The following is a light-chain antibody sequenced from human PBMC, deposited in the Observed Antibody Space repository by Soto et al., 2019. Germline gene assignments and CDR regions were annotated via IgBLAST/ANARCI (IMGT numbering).Light chain of an antibody. CDR3: SSYAGINNLGV. V-gene: IGLV2-8*01. CDR2: EVN. CDR1: SSDVGGYKY. Sequence: QSALTQPPSASGSPGQSVTISCTGTSSDVGGYKYVSWYQQHPGKAPKLMIFEVNKRPSGVPDRFSCSKSGNTASLTVSGLQAEDDADYYCSSYAGINNLGVFGTGTKVTVL. J-gene: IGLJ1*01.